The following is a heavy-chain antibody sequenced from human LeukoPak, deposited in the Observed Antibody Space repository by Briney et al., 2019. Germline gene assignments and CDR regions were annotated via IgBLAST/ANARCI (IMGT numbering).Heavy chain of an antibody. V-gene: IGHV3-30*04. CDR3: ARDRYYDILTGSFFDY. D-gene: IGHD3-9*01. J-gene: IGHJ4*02. CDR2: ISYDGSNK. CDR1: GFTFSSYA. Sequence: GGSLRLSCAADGFTFSSYAMHWVRQAPGKGLEWVAVISYDGSNKYYADSVKGRFTISRDNSKNTLYLQMNSLRAEDTAVYYCARDRYYDILTGSFFDYWGQGTLVTVSS.